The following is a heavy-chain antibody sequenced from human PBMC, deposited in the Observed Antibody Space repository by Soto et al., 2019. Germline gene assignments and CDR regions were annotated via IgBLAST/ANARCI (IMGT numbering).Heavy chain of an antibody. CDR3: ARDQSVVPAAIIPSSSRGHTWFDP. D-gene: IGHD2-2*01. V-gene: IGHV1-69*06. Sequence: QVQLVQSGAEVQKPGSSVKVSCKASGGTFSSYAISWVRQAPGQGLEWMGGIIPIFGTANYAQKFQGRGTITADKSTSTAYMELSSLRSEDTAVYYCARDQSVVPAAIIPSSSRGHTWFDPWGQGTLVTVSS. CDR1: GGTFSSYA. J-gene: IGHJ5*02. CDR2: IIPIFGTA.